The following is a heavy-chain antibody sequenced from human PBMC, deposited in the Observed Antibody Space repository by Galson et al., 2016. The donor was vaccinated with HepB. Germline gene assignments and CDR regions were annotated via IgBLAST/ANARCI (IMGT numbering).Heavy chain of an antibody. D-gene: IGHD2-2*01. CDR2: IYYRGSA. Sequence: SETLSLTCTVSGDSITSYYWSWIRQPPGKGLEWIGYIYYRGSANYNPSLKSRVTISVDTSKNQFSLKLSSVTAADTAVYYCARRTSSWYYFDYWGQGTLVTVSS. J-gene: IGHJ4*02. CDR1: GDSITSYY. V-gene: IGHV4-59*08. CDR3: ARRTSSWYYFDY.